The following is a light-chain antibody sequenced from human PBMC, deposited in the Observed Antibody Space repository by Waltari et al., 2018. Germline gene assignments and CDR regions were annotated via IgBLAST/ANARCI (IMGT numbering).Light chain of an antibody. V-gene: IGKV4-1*01. CDR2: WAS. CDR3: GQYYSRRT. Sequence: HSVLYNSNDKNYLAWYQQKPGQSPKLLIYWASTRQSGVPDRFSGSGSGTYFTLTINSLQAEDVAVYYCGQYYSRRTFGRGTRVEIK. CDR1: HSVLYNSNDKNY. J-gene: IGKJ1*01.